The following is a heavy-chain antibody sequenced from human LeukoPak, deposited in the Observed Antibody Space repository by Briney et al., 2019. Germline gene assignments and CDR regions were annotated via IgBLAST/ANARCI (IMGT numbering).Heavy chain of an antibody. V-gene: IGHV4-39*01. Sequence: SETLSLTCTVSGGSMSSSTYSWGWIRQPPGKGLEWIGSVYYSGTTYYDPSLKSRVTLSADTSKNEFSLKLSAVTAADTAVYYCARQEDYYRFDYWGLGTLVTVSS. CDR1: GGSMSSSTYS. J-gene: IGHJ4*02. CDR2: VYYSGTT. D-gene: IGHD3-22*01. CDR3: ARQEDYYRFDY.